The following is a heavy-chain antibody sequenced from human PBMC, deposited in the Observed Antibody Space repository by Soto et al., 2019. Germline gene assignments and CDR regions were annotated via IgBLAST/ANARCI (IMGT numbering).Heavy chain of an antibody. CDR3: ARDRLDVTRSSPWFVP. Sequence: PGGSLRLSCAASGFTFGSYGMHWVRQAPGKGLEWVAVIWYDGSNKYYADSVKGRFTISRDNSKTTLYLQMNSLRAEDTAVYYCARDRLDVTRSSPWFVPWGQGTLVTVSP. CDR2: IWYDGSNK. J-gene: IGHJ5*02. CDR1: GFTFGSYG. D-gene: IGHD6-6*01. V-gene: IGHV3-33*01.